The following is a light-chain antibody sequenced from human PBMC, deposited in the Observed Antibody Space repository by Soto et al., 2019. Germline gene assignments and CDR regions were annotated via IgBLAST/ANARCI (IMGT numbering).Light chain of an antibody. J-gene: IGLJ1*01. CDR3: PSDASVIPYG. CDR1: SSDVATFNL. V-gene: IGLV2-23*01. Sequence: SVLTQPASVSPSPGQSITISCTATSSDVATFNLVSWYQQHPGKAPKRIIYEGIKRPSGVSNRFSGSKSGNTASLTISGLQAVVFADYYGPSDASVIPYGFRTGTAATGL. CDR2: EGI.